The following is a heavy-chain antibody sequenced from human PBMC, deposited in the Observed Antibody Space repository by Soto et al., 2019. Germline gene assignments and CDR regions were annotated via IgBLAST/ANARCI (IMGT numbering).Heavy chain of an antibody. CDR1: GITFSTYW. CDR2: IKQDGSER. D-gene: IGHD1-1*01. J-gene: IGHJ4*02. CDR3: ATDSGTGDY. Sequence: PGGSLRLSCSASGITFSTYWMSWVRQAPGKGLEWVANIKQDGSERYYVDSVKGRFTISRDNARNSLFLQMSSLRTEDTAVYYCATDSGTGDYWGQGTLVTVSS. V-gene: IGHV3-7*01.